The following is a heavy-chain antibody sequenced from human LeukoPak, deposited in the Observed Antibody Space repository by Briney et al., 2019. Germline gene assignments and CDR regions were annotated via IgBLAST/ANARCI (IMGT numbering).Heavy chain of an antibody. D-gene: IGHD6-13*01. J-gene: IGHJ4*02. CDR1: GFTVSSNY. CDR3: ARDLDSSSWSFDY. CDR2: IYSGGST. Sequence: PGGSLRLSCAASGFTVSSNYMSWVRQAPGKGLGWVSVIYSGGSTYYADSVKGRFTISRDNSKNTLYLQMNSLRAEDTAVYYCARDLDSSSWSFDYWGQGTLVTVSS. V-gene: IGHV3-66*01.